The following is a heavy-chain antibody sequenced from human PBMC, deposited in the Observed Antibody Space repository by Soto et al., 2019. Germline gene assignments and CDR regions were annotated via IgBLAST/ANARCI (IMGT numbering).Heavy chain of an antibody. V-gene: IGHV3-30*18. J-gene: IGHJ6*01. CDR2: ISYDGSKK. D-gene: IGHD6-19*01. CDR3: SNTEQSLYGRDV. Sequence: QVQLVAAGGGVVQPGRSLRLSCAASGLAFSSYAMHWVRQAPGKGLEGVADISYDGSKKDYADAVKGRVTISRDNSQNTLYLEMTGLRGEDTAVYYCSNTEQSLYGRDVWGQGTTVTVSS. CDR1: GLAFSSYA.